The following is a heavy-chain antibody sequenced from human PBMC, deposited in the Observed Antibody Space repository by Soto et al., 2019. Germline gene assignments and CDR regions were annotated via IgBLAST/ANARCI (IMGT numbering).Heavy chain of an antibody. CDR1: GGSVTSGNYY. CDR2: IYYSGST. Sequence: QVQLQESGPGLVKPSETLSLTCTVSGGSVTSGNYYWNWIRQPPGKGLEWIGHIYYSGSTNYNPSLKIRVTILVDASKNQFSLKLSSVTAADTAVYYCARGPVVTPFVDYWGQGTLVTVSS. D-gene: IGHD2-21*02. CDR3: ARGPVVTPFVDY. V-gene: IGHV4-61*01. J-gene: IGHJ4*02.